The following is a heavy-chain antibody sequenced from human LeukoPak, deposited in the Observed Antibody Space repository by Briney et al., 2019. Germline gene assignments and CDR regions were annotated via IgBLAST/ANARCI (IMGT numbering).Heavy chain of an antibody. D-gene: IGHD6-13*01. Sequence: ASETLSLTCTVSGGSISSGGYSWSWIRQPAGKGLEWIGRIYTSGSTNYNPSLKSRVTISVDTSKNQFSLKLSSVTAADTAVYYCARAGYSSSYYYYYMDVWGKGTTVTVSS. CDR3: ARAGYSSSYYYYYMDV. J-gene: IGHJ6*03. CDR2: IYTSGST. V-gene: IGHV4-61*02. CDR1: GGSISSGGYS.